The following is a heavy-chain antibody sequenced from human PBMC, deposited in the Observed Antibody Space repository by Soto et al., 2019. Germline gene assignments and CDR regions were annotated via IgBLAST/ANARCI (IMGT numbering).Heavy chain of an antibody. V-gene: IGHV3-30-3*01. CDR1: GFTFSSYA. CDR3: VRDSYGMDV. CDR2: ISYDGSNK. J-gene: IGHJ6*02. Sequence: GGSLRLSCAVSGFTFSSYAMHWVRQAPGKGLEWVAIISYDGSNKYYADSVKGRFTISRDNSKNTLYLQMNSPRAEDTAVYYCVRDSYGMDVWGQGTTVTVSS.